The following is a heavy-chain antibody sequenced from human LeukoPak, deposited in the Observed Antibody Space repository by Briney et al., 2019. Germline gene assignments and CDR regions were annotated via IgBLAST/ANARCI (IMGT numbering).Heavy chain of an antibody. CDR1: GFIFSNHF. D-gene: IGHD5-18*01. J-gene: IGHJ5*02. V-gene: IGHV3-7*03. Sequence: GGSLRLSCSTSGFIFSNHFIHWVRQAPGKGLEWVANIREERGQEYYVDSVKGRFTISKNSAKNSLYLQMNTLRVEDTAMYYCASLDTAKQPLANHWGQGTLVTVSS. CDR2: IREERGQE. CDR3: ASLDTAKQPLANH.